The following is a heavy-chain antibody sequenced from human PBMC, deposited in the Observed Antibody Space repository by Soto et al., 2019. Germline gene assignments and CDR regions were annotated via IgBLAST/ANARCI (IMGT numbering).Heavy chain of an antibody. D-gene: IGHD6-19*01. CDR2: ISSSGSTI. V-gene: IGHV3-11*01. Sequence: PGGSLRLSCAASGFTFSDYYMSWIRQAPGKGLEWVSYISSSGSTIYYADSVKGRFTISRDNAKNSLYLQMNSLRAEDTAVYYCARDLAWGEGSLYSSGSGTFAVWGQGTLVTVSS. CDR1: GFTFSDYY. J-gene: IGHJ4*02. CDR3: ARDLAWGEGSLYSSGSGTFAV.